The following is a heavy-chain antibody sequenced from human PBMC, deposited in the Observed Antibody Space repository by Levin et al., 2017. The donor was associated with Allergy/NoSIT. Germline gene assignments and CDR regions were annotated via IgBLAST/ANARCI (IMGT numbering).Heavy chain of an antibody. V-gene: IGHV3-30*18. Sequence: LSLTCAASGITLNISGMHWVRQAPGKGLEWVAIISYDGNKQYYADSVKGRFTISRDNSKSTLYLQMNGLRAEDTAVYYCAKAQSTFCSGGTCYSTNFAYWGQGTPVTVSS. CDR3: AKAQSTFCSGGTCYSTNFAY. CDR2: ISYDGNKQ. J-gene: IGHJ4*02. D-gene: IGHD2-15*01. CDR1: GITLNISG.